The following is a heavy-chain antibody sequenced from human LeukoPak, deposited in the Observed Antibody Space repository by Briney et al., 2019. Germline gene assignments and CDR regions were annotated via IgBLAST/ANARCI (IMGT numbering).Heavy chain of an antibody. D-gene: IGHD3-10*01. CDR2: IYYSGST. V-gene: IGHV4-39*01. J-gene: IGHJ4*02. CDR3: ARRGSGSYRG. CDR1: GGSISSSSYY. Sequence: PSKTLSLTCTVSGGSISSSSYYWGWIRQPPGKGLEWIGSIYYSGSTYYNPSLKCRVTISVDTSKNQFSLKLSSVTAADTAVYYCARRGSGSYRGWGQGTLVTVSS.